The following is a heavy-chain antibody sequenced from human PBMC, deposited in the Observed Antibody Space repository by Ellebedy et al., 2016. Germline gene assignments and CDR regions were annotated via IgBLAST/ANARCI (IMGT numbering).Heavy chain of an antibody. D-gene: IGHD3-16*01. CDR3: ARGRPWGGGASYYFDY. Sequence: SETLSLTXTVSGGSVSSGSYYWSWIRQPPGKGLEWIGYIYYSGSTNYNPSLKSRVTISVDTSKNQFSLKLSSVTAADTAVYYCARGRPWGGGASYYFDYWGQGTLVTVSS. V-gene: IGHV4-61*01. CDR2: IYYSGST. CDR1: GGSVSSGSYY. J-gene: IGHJ4*02.